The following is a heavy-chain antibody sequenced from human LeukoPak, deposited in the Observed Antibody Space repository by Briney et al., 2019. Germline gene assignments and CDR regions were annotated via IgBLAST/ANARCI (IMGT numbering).Heavy chain of an antibody. Sequence: ASVKVSCKASGGTFSSYAISWVRQAPGQGLEWMGRIIPILGIANYAQKFQGRVTITADKSTSTAYMELSSLRSEDTAVYYCARGGEGWFGELSLFDYWGQGTLVTVSS. CDR1: GGTFSSYA. CDR3: ARGGEGWFGELSLFDY. V-gene: IGHV1-69*04. CDR2: IIPILGIA. J-gene: IGHJ4*02. D-gene: IGHD3-10*01.